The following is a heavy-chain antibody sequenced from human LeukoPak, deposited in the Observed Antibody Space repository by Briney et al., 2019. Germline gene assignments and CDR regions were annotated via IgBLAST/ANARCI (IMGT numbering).Heavy chain of an antibody. CDR2: IKQDGSEI. J-gene: IGHJ4*02. CDR3: ARAHF. CDR1: GFTFSRYW. V-gene: IGHV3-7*01. Sequence: PGGSLRLSCVASGFTFSRYWMSWVRQAPGKGLEWVANIKQDGSEIYYVESVRGRFTISRDNAKNSLYLQMNGLGAEDTAVYYCARAHFWGQGTLVTVSS.